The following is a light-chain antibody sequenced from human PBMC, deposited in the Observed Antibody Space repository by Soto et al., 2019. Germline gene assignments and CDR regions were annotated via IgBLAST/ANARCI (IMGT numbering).Light chain of an antibody. J-gene: IGKJ3*01. Sequence: EIVLTQSPGTLSLSPGERATLSCGAGQPISSSSLAWYQQKPGQAPRLLIYRASRRAPGIPDRFSGSGSWTDFTLTISRLEPEDFAVYYCHQFGSSPLDTFGPGTKVEIK. CDR1: QPISSSS. CDR2: RAS. V-gene: IGKV3-20*01. CDR3: HQFGSSPLDT.